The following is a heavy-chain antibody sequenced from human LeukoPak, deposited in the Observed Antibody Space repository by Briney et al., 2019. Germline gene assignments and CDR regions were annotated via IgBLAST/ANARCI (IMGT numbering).Heavy chain of an antibody. Sequence: GESLKISCKGSGYSFTSYWIGWVRQMPGIGLEWMGIIYPGDSDTRYSPSFQGQVTISADKSISTAYLQWSSLKASDTAMYYCARRPGYCSGGSCYPYNWFDPWGQGTLVTVSS. J-gene: IGHJ5*02. V-gene: IGHV5-51*01. CDR3: ARRPGYCSGGSCYPYNWFDP. CDR2: IYPGDSDT. CDR1: GYSFTSYW. D-gene: IGHD2-15*01.